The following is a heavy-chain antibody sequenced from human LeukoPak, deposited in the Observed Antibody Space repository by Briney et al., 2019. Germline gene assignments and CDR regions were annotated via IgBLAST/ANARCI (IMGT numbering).Heavy chain of an antibody. CDR2: ISASGGST. CDR1: GFTFGSYA. J-gene: IGHJ4*02. D-gene: IGHD2-2*01. CDR3: ARGRKYCSSTSSCYAGDFDY. V-gene: IGHV3-23*01. Sequence: GGSLRLSCAASGFTFGSYAMTWVRQAPGKGLEWVSSISASGGSTYYADSVKGRFTISRDNSRNTLYLQMNTLRAEDTAVYYCARGRKYCSSTSSCYAGDFDYWGQGTLVTVSS.